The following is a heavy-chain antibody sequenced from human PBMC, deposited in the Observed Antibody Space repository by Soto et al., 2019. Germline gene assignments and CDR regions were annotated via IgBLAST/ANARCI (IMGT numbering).Heavy chain of an antibody. CDR1: GYSFTSYW. CDR2: IYPGDSDT. D-gene: IGHD2-21*02. V-gene: IGHV5-51*01. J-gene: IGHJ4*02. CDR3: AIFVVVTAIPPPRGHFDY. Sequence: EVQLVQSGAEVKKPGESLKISCKGSGYSFTSYWIGWVRQMPGKGLEWMGIIYPGDSDTRYSPSFQGQVTISADKSISTAYLQWSSLKASDTAMYYCAIFVVVTAIPPPRGHFDYWGQGTLVTVSS.